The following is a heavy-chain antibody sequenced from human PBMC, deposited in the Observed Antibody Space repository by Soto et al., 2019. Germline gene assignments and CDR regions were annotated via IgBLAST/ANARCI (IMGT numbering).Heavy chain of an antibody. Sequence: QLQLQESGPGLVKPSETLSLTCTVSGGSISSSSYYWGWIRQPPGKGLEWIGSIYYSGSTYYNPSLKSRVTISVDTSKNQFSLKLSSVTAADTAVYYCARHCISTSCYYYYYYGMDVWGQGTTVTVSS. V-gene: IGHV4-39*01. CDR3: ARHCISTSCYYYYYYGMDV. CDR2: IYYSGST. CDR1: GGSISSSSYY. J-gene: IGHJ6*02. D-gene: IGHD2-2*01.